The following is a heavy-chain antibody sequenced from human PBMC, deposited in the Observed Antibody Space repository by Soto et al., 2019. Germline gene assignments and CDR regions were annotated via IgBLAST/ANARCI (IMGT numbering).Heavy chain of an antibody. V-gene: IGHV4-34*01. CDR2: INHSGNT. D-gene: IGHD2-21*01. CDR1: GGSFNAYY. Sequence: PSETLSLTCAVYGGSFNAYYWSWIRQPPGRGLEWIGEINHSGNTNYNSALKSRVTISVDTPKNQFSLNLTSVTAADTAVYYCARVVVGPTNWFDLWGQGTLVTVSS. J-gene: IGHJ5*02. CDR3: ARVVVGPTNWFDL.